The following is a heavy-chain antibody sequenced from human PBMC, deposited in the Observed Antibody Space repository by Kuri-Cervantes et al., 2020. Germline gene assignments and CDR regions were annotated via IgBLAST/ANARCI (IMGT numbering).Heavy chain of an antibody. CDR2: ISAYNGNT. V-gene: IGHV1-18*01. D-gene: IGHD4-23*01. CDR1: GYTFTSYG. CDR3: ARRNYGGPFDY. Sequence: SVKVSCKASGYTFTSYGISWVRQAPGQGLEWMGWISAYNGNTNYAQKLQGRVTMTRDTSTSTVYMELSSLRSEDTAVYYCARRNYGGPFDYWGQGTLVTVSS. J-gene: IGHJ4*02.